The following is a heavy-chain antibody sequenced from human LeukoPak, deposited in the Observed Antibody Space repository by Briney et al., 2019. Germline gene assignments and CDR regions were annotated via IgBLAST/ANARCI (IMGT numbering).Heavy chain of an antibody. Sequence: SETLSLTCTVSGGSISSGGYYWSWIRQPPGKGLEWIGYIYYSGSTNYNPSLKSRVTISVDTSKNQFSLKLSSVTAADTAVYYCAVIAAHYYYGMDVWGQGTTVTVSS. CDR1: GGSISSGGYY. J-gene: IGHJ6*02. D-gene: IGHD6-13*01. V-gene: IGHV4-61*08. CDR3: AVIAAHYYYGMDV. CDR2: IYYSGST.